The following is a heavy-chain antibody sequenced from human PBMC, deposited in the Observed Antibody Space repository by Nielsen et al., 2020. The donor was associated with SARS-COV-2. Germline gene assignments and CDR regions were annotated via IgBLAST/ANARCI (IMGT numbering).Heavy chain of an antibody. V-gene: IGHV3-7*01. Sequence: VRQAPGKGLEWVATIKQDGGVKFYVDSVEGRFTISRDNAKNSLYLQMNSLRAEDTAVYYCARDSTYGYSYGYGYWGQGTLVTVSS. CDR2: IKQDGGVK. D-gene: IGHD5-18*01. J-gene: IGHJ4*02. CDR3: ARDSTYGYSYGYGY.